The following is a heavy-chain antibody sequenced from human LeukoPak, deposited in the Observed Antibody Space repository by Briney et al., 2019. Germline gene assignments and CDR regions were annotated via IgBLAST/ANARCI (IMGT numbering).Heavy chain of an antibody. Sequence: SGGSLRLSCAASGFTFSSYSMNWVRQAPGKGLEWVSYISSSSSTIYYADSVKGRFTISRDNAKNSLYLQMNSLRAEDTAVYYCARDERRYGSGTPDYWGQGTLVTASS. CDR1: GFTFSSYS. D-gene: IGHD3-10*01. CDR3: ARDERRYGSGTPDY. V-gene: IGHV3-48*01. CDR2: ISSSSSTI. J-gene: IGHJ4*02.